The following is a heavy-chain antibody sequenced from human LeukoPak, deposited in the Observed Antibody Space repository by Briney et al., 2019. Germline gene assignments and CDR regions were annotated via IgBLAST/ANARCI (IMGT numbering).Heavy chain of an antibody. CDR1: GFTFSSYS. V-gene: IGHV3-21*01. Sequence: GGSLRLSCAASGFTFSSYSMNWVRQAPGKGLEWGSPISSSRSYIYYADSVKGRFTISRDNAKNSLYLPMNSLSAEDTAVYYCARGIAAAGTWFDPWGQGTLVTVSS. CDR2: ISSSRSYI. J-gene: IGHJ5*02. CDR3: ARGIAAAGTWFDP. D-gene: IGHD6-13*01.